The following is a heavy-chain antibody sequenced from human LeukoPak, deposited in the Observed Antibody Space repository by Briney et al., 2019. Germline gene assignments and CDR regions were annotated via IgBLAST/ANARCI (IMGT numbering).Heavy chain of an antibody. CDR3: ARTLSDCGGDCFLFWFNP. CDR1: GGSISNHY. CDR2: VYFTGST. D-gene: IGHD2-21*02. Sequence: SETLSLTCRVSGGSISNHYWSWFRQPPGKGLEWIGYVYFTGSTNYNPSLHGRVTISIDTSKNQFSLDLTYVTAADTAVYYCARTLSDCGGDCFLFWFNPWGQGTLVTVSS. V-gene: IGHV4-59*11. J-gene: IGHJ5*02.